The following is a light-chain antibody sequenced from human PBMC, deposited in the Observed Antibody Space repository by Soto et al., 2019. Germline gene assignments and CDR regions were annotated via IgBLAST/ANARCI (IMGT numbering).Light chain of an antibody. J-gene: IGKJ2*01. CDR3: QQRSNWPRT. V-gene: IGKV3-11*01. CDR2: DAS. CDR1: QSVSSY. Sequence: EIVLTQSPATLSLSPGERATLSCRASQSVSSYLAWYQQKPGQAPRLLIYDASTRATGIPARFSGSGSGTDFTLTIISLEPEDFAVYYCQQRSNWPRTFGQGTKLEIK.